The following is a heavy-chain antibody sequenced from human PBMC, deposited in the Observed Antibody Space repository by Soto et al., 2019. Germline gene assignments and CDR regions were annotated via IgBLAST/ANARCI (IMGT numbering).Heavy chain of an antibody. CDR2: IKQDGSEK. D-gene: IGHD2-15*01. V-gene: IGHV3-7*01. CDR3: ARERGGYCSGNSCPGTIDY. J-gene: IGHJ4*02. CDR1: GFTFSSYW. Sequence: GGSLRLSCAASGFTFSSYWMSWVRQAPGKGLEWVANIKQDGSEKYYVDSVKGRFTISRDNAKNSLYLQMNSLRAEDTAVYYCARERGGYCSGNSCPGTIDYWGQGTLVTVSS.